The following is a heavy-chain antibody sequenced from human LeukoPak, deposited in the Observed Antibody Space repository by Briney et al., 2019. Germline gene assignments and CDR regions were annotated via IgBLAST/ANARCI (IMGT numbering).Heavy chain of an antibody. D-gene: IGHD2-15*01. CDR2: VNHSGST. CDR3: AREYCSGGSCYYDISDY. J-gene: IGHJ4*02. Sequence: PSETLSLTCAVYGGSFSGYYWSWIRQPPGKGLEWIGEVNHSGSTNYNPSLKSRVTISVDTSKNQFSLKLSSVTAADTAVYYCAREYCSGGSCYYDISDYWGQGTLVTVSS. V-gene: IGHV4-34*01. CDR1: GGSFSGYY.